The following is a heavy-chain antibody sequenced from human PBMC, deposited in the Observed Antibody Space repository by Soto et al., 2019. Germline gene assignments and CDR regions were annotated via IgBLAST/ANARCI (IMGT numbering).Heavy chain of an antibody. CDR3: TGEVASGY. J-gene: IGHJ4*02. CDR1: GFTVSSYG. CDR2: ISRDGGTK. V-gene: IGHV3-30*03. D-gene: IGHD2-8*02. Sequence: QVQLVESGGGVVQPGRSLRLSCAASGFTVSSYGMHWVRQAPGKGLEWVAVISRDGGTKYNPDSLKRRFTISRDNSRKTLSLKMNSLRGDDMAVYYCTGEVASGYWGQGTLVTVSS.